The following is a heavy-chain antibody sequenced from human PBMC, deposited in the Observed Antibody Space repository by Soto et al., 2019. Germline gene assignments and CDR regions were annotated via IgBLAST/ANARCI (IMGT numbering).Heavy chain of an antibody. V-gene: IGHV3-30*18. CDR1: GFTFSSYG. D-gene: IGHD3-10*01. Sequence: QVQLVESGGGVVQPGRSLRLSCAASGFTFSSYGMHWVRQAPGKGLEWVAVISYDGSNKYYADSVKGRFTISRDNSKNTLYMQMNSLRAEDTAVYYCAKDDGYYGSGGGFDYWGQGTLVTVSS. CDR3: AKDDGYYGSGGGFDY. J-gene: IGHJ4*01. CDR2: ISYDGSNK.